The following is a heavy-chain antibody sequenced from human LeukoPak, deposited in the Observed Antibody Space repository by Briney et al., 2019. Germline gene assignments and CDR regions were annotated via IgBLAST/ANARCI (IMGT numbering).Heavy chain of an antibody. D-gene: IGHD3-3*01. J-gene: IGHJ5*02. CDR1: GYSFTSYW. V-gene: IGHV5-51*01. CDR2: IYPGDSDP. CDR3: ARGPRITIFGVVPANWFDP. Sequence: GESLKISCKGSGYSFTSYWIGWVRQMPGKGLEWMGIIYPGDSDPRYSPSFQGQVTISADKSIITAYLQWSSLKASDTDMYYCARGPRITIFGVVPANWFDPWGQGTLVTVSS.